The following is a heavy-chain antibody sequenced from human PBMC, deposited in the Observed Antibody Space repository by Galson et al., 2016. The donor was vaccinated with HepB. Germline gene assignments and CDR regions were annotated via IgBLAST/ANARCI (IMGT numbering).Heavy chain of an antibody. CDR3: ARDPQGDYYYDSTGFSCFDF. V-gene: IGHV4-59*11. Sequence: SETLSLTCIVSGGSMKSHYWSWIRQSPGKGLEWIASIYYSGRTSYNPSLKSRGTISVDTSKNQFSLKVTSVTAADTAVYYCARDPQGDYYYDSTGFSCFDFWGQGTLVTVSS. D-gene: IGHD3-22*01. CDR2: IYYSGRT. J-gene: IGHJ4*02. CDR1: GGSMKSHY.